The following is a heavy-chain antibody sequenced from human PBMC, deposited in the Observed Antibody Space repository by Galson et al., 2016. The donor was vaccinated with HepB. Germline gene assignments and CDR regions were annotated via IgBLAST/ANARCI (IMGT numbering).Heavy chain of an antibody. CDR1: GDSVYNNGAA. D-gene: IGHD3-10*01. CDR3: ARVVMLGRGMDV. V-gene: IGHV6-1*01. Sequence: CAISGDSVYNNGAAWVWIRQSPSRGLEWLGRTFYRSTWENHYAGSVKNRITISPDKSRNQFSLHLNSVTPEDTAVYYCARVVMLGRGMDVWGQGTTVTVSS. J-gene: IGHJ6*02. CDR2: TFYRSTWEN.